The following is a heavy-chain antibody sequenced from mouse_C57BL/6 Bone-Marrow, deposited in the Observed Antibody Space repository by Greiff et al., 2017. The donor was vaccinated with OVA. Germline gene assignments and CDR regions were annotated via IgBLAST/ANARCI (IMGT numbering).Heavy chain of an antibody. D-gene: IGHD1-1*01. CDR1: GFTFTDYY. CDR3: ARYKTVVAPYAMDY. Sequence: EVQVVASGGGLVQPGGSLSLSCAASGFTFTDYYTSRVRQPPGKALEWLGFIRNKANGYTTEYSASVKGRFTISRDNSQSILYLQMNALRAEDSATYYCARYKTVVAPYAMDYWGQGTSVTVSS. J-gene: IGHJ4*01. V-gene: IGHV7-3*01. CDR2: IRNKANGYTT.